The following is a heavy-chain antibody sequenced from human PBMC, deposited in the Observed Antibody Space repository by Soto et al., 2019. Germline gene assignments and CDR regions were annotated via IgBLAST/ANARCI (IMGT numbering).Heavy chain of an antibody. Sequence: GASVKVSCKASGYTFTGYYMHWVRQAPGQGLEWMGWINPNSGGTNYAQKFQGWVTMTRDTSISTAYMELSRLRSDDTAVYYCARGVENIVVVLDVFGYYGMDVWGQGTTVTVSS. J-gene: IGHJ6*02. CDR2: INPNSGGT. V-gene: IGHV1-2*04. D-gene: IGHD2-2*01. CDR1: GYTFTGYY. CDR3: ARGVENIVVVLDVFGYYGMDV.